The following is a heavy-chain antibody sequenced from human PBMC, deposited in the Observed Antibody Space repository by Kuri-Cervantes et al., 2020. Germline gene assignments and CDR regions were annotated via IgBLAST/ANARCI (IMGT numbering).Heavy chain of an antibody. V-gene: IGHV3-9*01. CDR3: ARDHDSSGYDY. J-gene: IGHJ4*02. CDR2: ISWNSGSI. D-gene: IGHD3-22*01. Sequence: SLKISCAASGFTFDDYAMHWVRQAPGKGLEWVSGISWNSGSIGYADSVKGRFTISRDNAKNSLYLQMNSLRAEDTAVYYCARDHDSSGYDYWGQGTLVTVSS. CDR1: GFTFDDYA.